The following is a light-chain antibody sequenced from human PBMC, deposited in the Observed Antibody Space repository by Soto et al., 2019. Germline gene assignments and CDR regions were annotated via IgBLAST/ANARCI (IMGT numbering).Light chain of an antibody. CDR1: QIVFSS. CDR3: QQYHNWPA. CDR2: GSA. J-gene: IGKJ1*01. V-gene: IGKV3-15*01. Sequence: EIVMTQSPATLSVSPGERATLSCRSRQIVFSSLAWFQQRPGQAPRLLIYGSATRATGIPARFSGSGSGTEFTLTISSLQSEDSAVYYCQQYHNWPAFGQGTKVDIK.